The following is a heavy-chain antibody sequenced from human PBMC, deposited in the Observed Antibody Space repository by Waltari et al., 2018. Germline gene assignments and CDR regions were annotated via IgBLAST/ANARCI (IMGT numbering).Heavy chain of an antibody. CDR1: GFPISRFW. D-gene: IGHD1-1*01. V-gene: IGHV3-7*01. Sequence: EAQLVQSGGGLVQPGGSLTLSCAAHGFPISRFWMTWIRQAPGQGLQWVAHIGPDGSDKYYVDSVKGRFTISRDNAENSLLLQMSSLRVEDTALYYCVGWNDPINSWGQGTLVAVSS. CDR2: IGPDGSDK. CDR3: VGWNDPINS. J-gene: IGHJ4*02.